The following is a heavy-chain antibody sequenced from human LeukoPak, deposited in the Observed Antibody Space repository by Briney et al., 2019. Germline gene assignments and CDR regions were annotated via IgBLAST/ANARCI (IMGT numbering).Heavy chain of an antibody. V-gene: IGHV1-2*02. CDR1: GYTFTGHF. D-gene: IGHD5-12*01. Sequence: GASVKVSCKASGYTFTGHFMHWVRQAPGQGLEWMGWINPNSGGTYYAQKFQGRVTMTRDTSISTAYMEMSRLRSDDTAVYYCARDQGYSGTDYWGQGTLVTVSS. CDR2: INPNSGGT. CDR3: ARDQGYSGTDY. J-gene: IGHJ4*02.